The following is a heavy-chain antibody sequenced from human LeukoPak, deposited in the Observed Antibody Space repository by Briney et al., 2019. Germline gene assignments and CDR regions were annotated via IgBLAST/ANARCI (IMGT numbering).Heavy chain of an antibody. D-gene: IGHD3-10*01. Sequence: GASVKVSYKVSGYTLTELSMHWVRQAPGKGLEWMGGFDPEDGETIYAQKSQGRVTMTEDTSTDTAYMELSSLRSEDTAVYYCATCGSGRDYYMDVWGKGTTVTVSS. CDR1: GYTLTELS. CDR3: ATCGSGRDYYMDV. V-gene: IGHV1-24*01. J-gene: IGHJ6*03. CDR2: FDPEDGET.